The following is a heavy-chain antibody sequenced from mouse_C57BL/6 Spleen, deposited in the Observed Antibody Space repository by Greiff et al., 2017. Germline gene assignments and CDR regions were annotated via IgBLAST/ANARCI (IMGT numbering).Heavy chain of an antibody. V-gene: IGHV1-66*01. Sequence: QVQLQQSGPELVKPGASVKISCKASGYSFKSYYIHWVKQRPGQGLAWLGWISPGSGNTKYNEKFKGKATLTADTSSSTAYMQLSSLTSEYSAVYDCARFRGAMDYWGQGTSGTVSS. D-gene: IGHD3-3*01. CDR3: ARFRGAMDY. CDR1: GYSFKSYY. CDR2: ISPGSGNT. J-gene: IGHJ4*01.